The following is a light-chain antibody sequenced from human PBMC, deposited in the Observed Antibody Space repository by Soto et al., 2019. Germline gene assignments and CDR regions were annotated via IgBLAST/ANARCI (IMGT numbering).Light chain of an antibody. CDR1: QVIRNW. CDR3: QQAFSFPLT. CDR2: STS. J-gene: IGKJ4*01. Sequence: DMQMTQSPSSESASVGGRVTITCRASQVIRNWLVWYQQKPGKAPKLLISSTSSLQIGVPSRFSGSGTGTDFTLTITSLQPEDCATYYCQQAFSFPLTFGGGTKGDIK. V-gene: IGKV1-12*01.